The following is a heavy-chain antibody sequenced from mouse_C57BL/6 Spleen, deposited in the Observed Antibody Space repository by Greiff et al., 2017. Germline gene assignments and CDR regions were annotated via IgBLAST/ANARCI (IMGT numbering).Heavy chain of an antibody. CDR2: IRSKSSNYAT. J-gene: IGHJ1*03. V-gene: IGHV10-3*01. CDR3: VRRGAFYDGSYWYFDV. CDR1: GFTFNTYA. Sequence: EVQLQESGGGLVQPKGSLKLSCAASGFTFNTYAMHWVRQAPGKGLEWVARIRSKSSNYATYYADSVKDRFTISRDDSQSMLYLQMNNLKTEDTAMYYCVRRGAFYDGSYWYFDVWGTGTTVTVSS. D-gene: IGHD2-3*01.